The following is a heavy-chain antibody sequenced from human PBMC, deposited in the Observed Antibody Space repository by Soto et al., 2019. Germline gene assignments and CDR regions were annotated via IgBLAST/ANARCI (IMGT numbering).Heavy chain of an antibody. V-gene: IGHV3-30-3*01. D-gene: IGHD3-3*01. CDR1: GFTFSSYA. Sequence: PGGSLRLSCAASGFTFSSYAMHWVRQAPGKGLEWVPVISYDGSNKYYADSVKGRFTISRDNSKNTLYLQMNSLRAEDTAVYYCARDQGSYYDFSSGPNDVWGQETTVTVSS. CDR2: ISYDGSNK. J-gene: IGHJ6*02. CDR3: ARDQGSYYDFSSGPNDV.